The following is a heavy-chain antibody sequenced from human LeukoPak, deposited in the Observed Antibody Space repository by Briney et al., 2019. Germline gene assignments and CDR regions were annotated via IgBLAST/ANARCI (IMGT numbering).Heavy chain of an antibody. Sequence: QPGGSLRLSCAASGFTLNTYWMHWVRQAPGKGLVWVSRINGDGSSTTYADSVKGRFTISRDNAKNTLYLQMNSLRAEDTAVYYCARGLAARGATMDVWGKGTTVTVSS. D-gene: IGHD5-12*01. V-gene: IGHV3-74*01. CDR2: INGDGSST. CDR1: GFTLNTYW. J-gene: IGHJ6*03. CDR3: ARGLAARGATMDV.